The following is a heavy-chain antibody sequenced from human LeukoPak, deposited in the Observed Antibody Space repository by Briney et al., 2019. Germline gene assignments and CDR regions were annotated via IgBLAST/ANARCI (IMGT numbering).Heavy chain of an antibody. D-gene: IGHD3-9*01. CDR1: GFTFSSYA. V-gene: IGHV3-30-3*01. Sequence: GGSLRLSFAASGFTFSSYAMHWVRQAPGKGLEWVAVISYDGSNKYYADSVKGRFTISRDNSKNTLYLQMNSLRAEDTAVYYCARGSLDILTGYDLDYWGQGTLVTVSS. J-gene: IGHJ4*02. CDR3: ARGSLDILTGYDLDY. CDR2: ISYDGSNK.